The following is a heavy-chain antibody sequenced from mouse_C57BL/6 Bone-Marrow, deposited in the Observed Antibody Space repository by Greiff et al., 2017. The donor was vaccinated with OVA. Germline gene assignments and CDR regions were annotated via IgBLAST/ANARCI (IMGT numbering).Heavy chain of an antibody. J-gene: IGHJ2*01. V-gene: IGHV14-4*01. CDR1: GFNIQDDY. Sequence: EVLLQQSGAELVRPGASVMLSCTASGFNIQDDYMHWVQQRPEQGLEWIGWIDPENGDTEYASKFQGKATITADTSSNTAYLQLSSLTSEDTAVYCSTTFYGSDYFVYWGQGTTLTVSS. CDR2: IDPENGDT. CDR3: TTFYGSDYFVY. D-gene: IGHD1-1*01.